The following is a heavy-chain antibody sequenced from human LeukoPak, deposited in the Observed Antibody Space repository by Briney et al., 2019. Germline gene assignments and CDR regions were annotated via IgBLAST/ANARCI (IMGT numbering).Heavy chain of an antibody. CDR1: GGSISSSSYY. V-gene: IGHV4-39*07. CDR3: ASREYCGGDCYDFDY. Sequence: SETLSLTCTVSGGSISSSSYYWGWIRQPPGKGLEWIGSIYYSGSTYYNPSLKSRVTISVDTSKNQFSLKLSSVTAADTAVYYCASREYCGGDCYDFDYWGQGTLVTVSS. D-gene: IGHD2-21*02. J-gene: IGHJ4*02. CDR2: IYYSGST.